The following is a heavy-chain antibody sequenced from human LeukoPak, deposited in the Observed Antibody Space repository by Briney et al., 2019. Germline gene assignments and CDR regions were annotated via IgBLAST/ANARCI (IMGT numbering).Heavy chain of an antibody. D-gene: IGHD3-22*01. CDR1: GYTFTGYY. J-gene: IGHJ5*02. V-gene: IGHV1-2*02. CDR2: INPNSGGT. Sequence: GASVKVSCKVSGYTFTGYYMHWVRQAPGQGLEWMGWINPNSGGTNYAQKFQGRVTMTRDTSISTAYMELSRLRSDDTAVYYCARDHSSSGYYIWFDPWGQGTLVTVSS. CDR3: ARDHSSSGYYIWFDP.